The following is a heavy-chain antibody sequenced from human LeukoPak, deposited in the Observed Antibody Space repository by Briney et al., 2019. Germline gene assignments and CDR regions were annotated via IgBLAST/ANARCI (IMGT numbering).Heavy chain of an antibody. D-gene: IGHD1-26*01. CDR1: GFTFSSYA. J-gene: IGHJ4*02. CDR2: ISGSGGST. V-gene: IGHV3-23*01. Sequence: PGGSLRLSCAASGFTFSSYAMSWVRQAPGKGLEWVSAISGSGGSTYYADSVKGRFTISRDNSKNTLYLQMNSLRAEDAAVYYCAKSLYSGSYRNDYWGQGTLVTVSS. CDR3: AKSLYSGSYRNDY.